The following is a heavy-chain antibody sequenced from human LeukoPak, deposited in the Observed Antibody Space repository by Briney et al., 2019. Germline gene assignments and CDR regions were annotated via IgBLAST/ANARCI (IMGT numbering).Heavy chain of an antibody. D-gene: IGHD5-18*01. J-gene: IGHJ4*02. CDR1: GFSIKSYS. V-gene: IGHV3-21*01. Sequence: PGGSLRLSCAASGFSIKSYSMTWVRQAPGKGLEWVATISSSGGYIYYADSVKGRFTISRGTVQNSLFLQLNSLRVEDTAVYNCARLRDTVTSASDYWGQGTLVTVSS. CDR3: ARLRDTVTSASDY. CDR2: ISSSGGYI.